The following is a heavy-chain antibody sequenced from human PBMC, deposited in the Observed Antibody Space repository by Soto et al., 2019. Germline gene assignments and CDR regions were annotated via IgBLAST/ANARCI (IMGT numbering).Heavy chain of an antibody. J-gene: IGHJ3*02. CDR3: ASESGDAAANDAFDI. CDR1: GYTFTSYG. D-gene: IGHD6-25*01. Sequence: ASVKVSCKASGYTFTSYGISWVRQAPGQELEWMGWISAYNGNTNYAQKLQGRVTMTTDTSTSTAYMELRSLRSDDTAVYYCASESGDAAANDAFDIWGQGTMVTVS. V-gene: IGHV1-18*01. CDR2: ISAYNGNT.